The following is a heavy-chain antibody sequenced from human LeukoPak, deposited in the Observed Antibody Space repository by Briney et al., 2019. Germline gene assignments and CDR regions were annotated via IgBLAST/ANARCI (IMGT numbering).Heavy chain of an antibody. Sequence: GGSLRLSCAASGFTFSSYGMHWVRQAPGKGLERVAVISYDGSNKYYADSVKGRFTISRDNSKNTLYLQMNSLRAEDTAVYYCAKVAKFDCGGGSCYGGIDYWGQGTLVTVSS. CDR2: ISYDGSNK. V-gene: IGHV3-30*18. CDR1: GFTFSSYG. D-gene: IGHD2-15*01. J-gene: IGHJ4*02. CDR3: AKVAKFDCGGGSCYGGIDY.